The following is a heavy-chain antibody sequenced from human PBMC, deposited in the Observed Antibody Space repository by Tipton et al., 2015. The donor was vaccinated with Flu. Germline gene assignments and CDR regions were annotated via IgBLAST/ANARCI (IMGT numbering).Heavy chain of an antibody. CDR3: ARDPSLGMPDYFDY. CDR2: IYYNGST. CDR1: DASINFYY. V-gene: IGHV4-59*01. D-gene: IGHD2-2*01. J-gene: IGHJ4*02. Sequence: TLSLTCTVSDASINFYYWSWIRQPPGRGLEWIGYIYYNGSTNYNPSLKSRVTISVDTSKNQFSLKLTSVTAADTAVYYCARDPSLGMPDYFDYWGQGILVTASS.